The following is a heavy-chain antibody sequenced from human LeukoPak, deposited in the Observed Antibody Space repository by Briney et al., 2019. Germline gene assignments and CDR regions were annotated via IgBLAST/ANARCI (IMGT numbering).Heavy chain of an antibody. Sequence: GGSLRLSCAASGFTFSSYGMSWVRQAPGKGLEWVSSISGSGDTTYSADSVKGRFTISRDNSKNTLYLQLNSLRGEDTAVYYCAKDRGTTRYYFDYWGQGTLVTVSS. V-gene: IGHV3-23*01. CDR1: GFTFSSYG. D-gene: IGHD3-10*01. J-gene: IGHJ4*02. CDR2: ISGSGDTT. CDR3: AKDRGTTRYYFDY.